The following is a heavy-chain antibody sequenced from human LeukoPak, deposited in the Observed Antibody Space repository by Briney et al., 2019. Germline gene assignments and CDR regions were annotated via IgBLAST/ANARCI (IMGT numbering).Heavy chain of an antibody. CDR3: ARVLVSEGYCSSTSCYTLYYGMDV. J-gene: IGHJ6*04. D-gene: IGHD2-2*02. Sequence: SETLSLTCAVYGGSFSGYYWSWIRKPPGKGLEWIGEINHSGSTNYNPSLKSRVTISVDTSKNQFSLKLSSETAADTAVYYCARVLVSEGYCSSTSCYTLYYGMDVWGKGTTVTVSS. CDR1: GGSFSGYY. V-gene: IGHV4-34*01. CDR2: INHSGST.